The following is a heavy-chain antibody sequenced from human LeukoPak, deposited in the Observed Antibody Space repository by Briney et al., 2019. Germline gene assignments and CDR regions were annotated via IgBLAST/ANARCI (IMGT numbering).Heavy chain of an antibody. Sequence: PSETLSLTCTVSGGSISSGGYYWTWIRQDPGKGLEWIGYIYYTGSTYYNPSLRSRVTISVDTSKSQFSLKLSSVTAADTAVYFCARGYSYGYFDSWGQGTLVTVSS. V-gene: IGHV4-31*03. CDR3: ARGYSYGYFDS. J-gene: IGHJ4*02. D-gene: IGHD5-18*01. CDR1: GGSISSGGYY. CDR2: IYYTGST.